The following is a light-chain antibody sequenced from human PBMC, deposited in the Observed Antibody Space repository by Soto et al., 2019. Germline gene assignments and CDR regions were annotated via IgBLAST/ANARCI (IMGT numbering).Light chain of an antibody. CDR1: QSVSSY. CDR2: DAS. V-gene: IGKV3-11*01. CDR3: QHRSNWPLT. Sequence: EIVLTQSPATLPLSPGERATLSCRASQSVSSYLAWYQQKPGQAPSLLIHDASNRATGIPARFSGRGSGTDFTLTIRSLEPEDFAVYYCQHRSNWPLTFGGQTKVEVK. J-gene: IGKJ4*01.